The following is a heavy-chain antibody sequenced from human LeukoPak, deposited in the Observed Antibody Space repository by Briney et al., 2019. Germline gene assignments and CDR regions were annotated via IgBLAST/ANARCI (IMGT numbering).Heavy chain of an antibody. J-gene: IGHJ4*02. V-gene: IGHV4-34*08. CDR3: AGHPYCSSTSCYLGSGSYGERPLFHFDY. Sequence: GSLRLSCAASGFTVSSNYMSWVRQPPGKGLEWIGEINHSGSTNYNPSLKSRVTISVDTSKNQFSLKLSSVTAADTAVYYCAGHPYCSSTSCYLGSGSYGERPLFHFDYWGQGTLVTVS. CDR1: GFTVSSNY. D-gene: IGHD2-2*01. CDR2: INHSGST.